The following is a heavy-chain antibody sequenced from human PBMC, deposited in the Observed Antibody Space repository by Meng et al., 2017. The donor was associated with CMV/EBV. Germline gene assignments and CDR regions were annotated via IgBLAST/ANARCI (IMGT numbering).Heavy chain of an antibody. Sequence: ASVKVSCKASGYTFTGYYMHWVRQAPGQGLEWMGWVNPNSGGTNYAQKFQGRVTMTRDTSISTAYMELSRLRSDDTAVYYCARGSNATRITIFGVVNYWGQGTLVTVS. CDR3: ARGSNATRITIFGVVNY. CDR2: VNPNSGGT. D-gene: IGHD3-3*01. V-gene: IGHV1-2*02. CDR1: GYTFTGYY. J-gene: IGHJ4*02.